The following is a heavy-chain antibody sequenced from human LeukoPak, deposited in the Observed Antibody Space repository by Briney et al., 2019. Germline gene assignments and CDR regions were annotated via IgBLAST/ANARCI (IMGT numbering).Heavy chain of an antibody. CDR3: AGYCSSTSCYAGQVPARFDP. J-gene: IGHJ5*02. CDR2: IIPIFGTA. V-gene: IGHV1-69*01. Sequence: SVKVSCKASGGTFSSYAISWVRQAPGQGLQWMGGIIPIFGTANYAQKFQGRVTITADESTSTAYMELSSLRSEDTAVYYCAGYCSSTSCYAGQVPARFDPWGQGTLVTVSS. D-gene: IGHD2-2*01. CDR1: GGTFSSYA.